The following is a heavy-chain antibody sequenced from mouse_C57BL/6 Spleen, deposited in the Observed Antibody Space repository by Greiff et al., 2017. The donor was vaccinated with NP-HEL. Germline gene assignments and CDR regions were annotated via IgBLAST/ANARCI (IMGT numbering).Heavy chain of an antibody. Sequence: VQLQQPGAELVKPGASVPLSCKASGYTFTSYWMHWVKQRPGHGLEWIGMIHPNSGSTNYNEKFKSKATLTVDKSSSTAYMQLSSLTSEDSAVYYCARSAYYGSRGFDYWGQGTTLTVSS. V-gene: IGHV1-64*01. CDR1: GYTFTSYW. CDR3: ARSAYYGSRGFDY. J-gene: IGHJ2*01. D-gene: IGHD1-1*01. CDR2: IHPNSGST.